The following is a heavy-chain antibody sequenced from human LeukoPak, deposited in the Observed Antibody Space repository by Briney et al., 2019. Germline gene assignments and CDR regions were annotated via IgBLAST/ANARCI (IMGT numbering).Heavy chain of an antibody. CDR3: ARVQGLAPFDY. Sequence: SETLSLTCAVYGGSFSGYYWSWIRQPPGKGLEWIGEINHSGSTNYNPSLKSRVTISVDTSKNQFSLKLSSVTAADTAVYYCARVQGLAPFDYWDQGPLVTVP. CDR2: INHSGST. D-gene: IGHD6-19*01. CDR1: GGSFSGYY. J-gene: IGHJ4*02. V-gene: IGHV4-34*01.